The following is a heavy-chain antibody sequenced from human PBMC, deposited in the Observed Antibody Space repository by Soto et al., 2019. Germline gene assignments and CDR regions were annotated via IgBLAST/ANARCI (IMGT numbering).Heavy chain of an antibody. D-gene: IGHD2-8*01. CDR2: ISSSSSTI. Sequence: GGSLRLSCAASGFTFSSYSMNWVRQAPGKGLEWVSYISSSSSTIYYADSVKGRFTISRDNAKNSLYLQMNSLRAEDTAVYYCAKDRGGYCTNGVCSYDAFDIWGQGTMVTVSS. V-gene: IGHV3-48*01. J-gene: IGHJ3*02. CDR3: AKDRGGYCTNGVCSYDAFDI. CDR1: GFTFSSYS.